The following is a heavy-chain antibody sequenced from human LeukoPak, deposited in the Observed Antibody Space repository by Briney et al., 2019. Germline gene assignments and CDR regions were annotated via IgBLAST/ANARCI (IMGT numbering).Heavy chain of an antibody. CDR2: IYPGDSTT. D-gene: IGHD3-3*01. J-gene: IGHJ5*02. CDR3: ARKGPYDFWSGYWFDP. CDR1: GYSFSNYW. Sequence: SGESLKISCKASGYSFSNYWIGWVRQMPGKGLEWMGIIYPGDSTTRYSPSFQGQVTISADKSINTAYLQWSSLKASDTAMYYCARKGPYDFWSGYWFDPWGQGTLVTVSS. V-gene: IGHV5-51*01.